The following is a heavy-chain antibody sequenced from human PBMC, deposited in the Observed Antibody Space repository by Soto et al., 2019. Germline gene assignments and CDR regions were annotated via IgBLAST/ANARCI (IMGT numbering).Heavy chain of an antibody. D-gene: IGHD2-8*01. CDR2: IYHSGST. J-gene: IGHJ5*02. V-gene: IGHV4-30-2*01. CDR3: ARYRIVLMVYAIGWFDP. CDR1: GGSISSGGYS. Sequence: SETLSLTCAVSGGSISSGGYSWSWIRQPPGKGLEWIGYIYHSGSTYYNPSLKSRVTISVDRSKNQFSLKLSSVTAADTAVYYCARYRIVLMVYAIGWFDPWGQGTLVTVSS.